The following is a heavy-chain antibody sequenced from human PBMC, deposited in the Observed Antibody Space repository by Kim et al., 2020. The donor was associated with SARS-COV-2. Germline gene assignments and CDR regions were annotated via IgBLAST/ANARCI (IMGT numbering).Heavy chain of an antibody. Sequence: ASVKVSCKASGYTFTSYGISWVRQAPGQGLEWMGWISAYNGNTNYAQKLQGRVTMTTDTSTSTAYMELRSLRSDDTAVYYCARDLPAAGIISHYYFDYWGQGTLVTVSS. J-gene: IGHJ4*02. CDR1: GYTFTSYG. D-gene: IGHD6-13*01. CDR3: ARDLPAAGIISHYYFDY. V-gene: IGHV1-18*01. CDR2: ISAYNGNT.